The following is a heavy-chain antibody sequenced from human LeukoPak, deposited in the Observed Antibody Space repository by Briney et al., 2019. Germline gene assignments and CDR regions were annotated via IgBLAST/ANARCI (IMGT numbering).Heavy chain of an antibody. CDR1: GGSFSGYY. CDR3: ARDVASTIFGVAKEGNFDY. J-gene: IGHJ4*02. D-gene: IGHD3-3*01. Sequence: SETLSLTCAVYGGSFSGYYWSWIRQPPGKGLEWIGEINHSGSTNYNPSLKSRVTISVDTSKNQFSLKLSSVTAADTAVYYCARDVASTIFGVAKEGNFDYWGQGTLVTVSS. CDR2: INHSGST. V-gene: IGHV4-34*01.